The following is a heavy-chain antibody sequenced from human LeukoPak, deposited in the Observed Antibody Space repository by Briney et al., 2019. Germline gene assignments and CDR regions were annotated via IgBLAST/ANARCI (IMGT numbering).Heavy chain of an antibody. Sequence: PSETLSLTCAVYGGSFSGYYWSWIRQPPGKGLEWIGEINHSGSTNYSPSLKSRVTISVDTSKNQFSLKLSSVTAADTAVYYCARGHFLTRSPDYWGQGTLVTVSS. CDR2: INHSGST. CDR3: ARGHFLTRSPDY. D-gene: IGHD2/OR15-2a*01. J-gene: IGHJ4*02. CDR1: GGSFSGYY. V-gene: IGHV4-34*01.